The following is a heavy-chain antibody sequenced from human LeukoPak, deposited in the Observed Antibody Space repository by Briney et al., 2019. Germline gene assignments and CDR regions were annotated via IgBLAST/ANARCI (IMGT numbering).Heavy chain of an antibody. J-gene: IGHJ6*02. CDR3: ARDVVVVPAAIHYGMDV. CDR2: INHSGST. Sequence: PSETLSLTCAVYGGSFSGYYWSWIRQPPGKGLEWIGEINHSGSTNYNPSLKSRVTISVDTSKNQFSLKLSSVTAADTAVYYCARDVVVVPAAIHYGMDVWGQGTTVTVSS. CDR1: GGSFSGYY. V-gene: IGHV4-34*01. D-gene: IGHD2-2*01.